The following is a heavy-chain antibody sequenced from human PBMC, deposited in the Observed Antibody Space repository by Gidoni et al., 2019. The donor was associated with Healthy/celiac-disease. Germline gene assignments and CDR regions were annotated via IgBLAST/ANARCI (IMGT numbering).Heavy chain of an antibody. CDR2: IYHSGST. Sequence: VQLQESGPGLVKPSGSLSLTGAVSGGSISSSNWWSWVSRPRGKGLEWIGEIYHSGSTNYNPSLKSPVPISVDKSKNQFSLKLRSVTAADTAVYSCARGTMIVNGAIDYWGQGTLVTVSS. J-gene: IGHJ4*02. CDR1: GGSISSSNW. V-gene: IGHV4-4*02. D-gene: IGHD3-22*01. CDR3: ARGTMIVNGAIDY.